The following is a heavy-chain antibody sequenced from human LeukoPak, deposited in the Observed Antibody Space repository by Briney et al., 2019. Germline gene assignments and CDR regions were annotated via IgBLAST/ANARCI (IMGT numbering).Heavy chain of an antibody. Sequence: ASVKVSCKTSGYTFTSYDINWVRQAPGQGLEWMAWMNPYSDNTGYLQKFRGRLTMTRDISIGTAYMELSSLGSEDTAVYYCVRSSSLVRGVILLTADHQGIHWGQGTLVTVTS. V-gene: IGHV1-8*01. CDR2: MNPYSDNT. D-gene: IGHD3-10*01. CDR3: VRSSSLVRGVILLTADHQGIH. J-gene: IGHJ4*02. CDR1: GYTFTSYD.